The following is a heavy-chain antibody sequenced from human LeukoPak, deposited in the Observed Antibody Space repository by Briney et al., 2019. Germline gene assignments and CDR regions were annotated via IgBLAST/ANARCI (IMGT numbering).Heavy chain of an antibody. Sequence: ASVTVSCKASGYTFTVYYMHWVRQAPGQGLEWMGWINPNSGGTNYAQKFQGRVTMTRDTSISTAYMELSRLRSDDTAVYYCARGWELLIIREYFQHWGQGTLVTVSS. J-gene: IGHJ1*01. V-gene: IGHV1-2*02. CDR1: GYTFTVYY. CDR2: INPNSGGT. D-gene: IGHD1-26*01. CDR3: ARGWELLIIREYFQH.